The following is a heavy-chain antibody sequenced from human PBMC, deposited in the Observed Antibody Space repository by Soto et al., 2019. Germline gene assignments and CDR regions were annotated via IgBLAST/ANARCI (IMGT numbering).Heavy chain of an antibody. J-gene: IGHJ4*02. Sequence: GGSLRLSCAASGFTFSSYGMRWVRQAPGKGLEWVAVISYDGSNKYYADSVKGRFTISRDNSKNTLYLQMNSLRAEDTAVYYCARAYEGDYFDYWGQGTLVTVSS. D-gene: IGHD3-16*01. CDR2: ISYDGSNK. CDR3: ARAYEGDYFDY. V-gene: IGHV3-30*03. CDR1: GFTFSSYG.